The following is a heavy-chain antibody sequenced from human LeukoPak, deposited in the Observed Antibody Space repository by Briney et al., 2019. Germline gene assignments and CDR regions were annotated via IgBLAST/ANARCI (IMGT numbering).Heavy chain of an antibody. J-gene: IGHJ5*02. CDR3: ARDDAIEGGYLDH. V-gene: IGHV3-23*01. CDR2: IHGGGATT. Sequence: PGGSLRLSCAASGFTFSSYAMTWVRQAPGKGLEWVSVIHGGGATTYHADPVKGRFSISRDDSKDTLYLQMNSLRAEDTALYYCARDDAIEGGYLDHWGQGTLVTVSS. CDR1: GFTFSSYA. D-gene: IGHD3-22*01.